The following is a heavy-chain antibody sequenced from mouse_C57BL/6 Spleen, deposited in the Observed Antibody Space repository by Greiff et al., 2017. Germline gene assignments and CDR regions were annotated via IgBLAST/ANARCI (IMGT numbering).Heavy chain of an antibody. CDR1: GYAFSSYW. J-gene: IGHJ4*01. Sequence: QVQLKQSGAELVKPGASVKISCKASGYAFSSYWMNWVKQRPGKGLEWIGQIYPGDGDTNYNGKFKGKATLTADKSSSTAYMQLSSLTSEDSAVYFCARVRTAQASYYAMDYWGQGTSVTVSS. D-gene: IGHD3-2*02. CDR3: ARVRTAQASYYAMDY. V-gene: IGHV1-80*01. CDR2: IYPGDGDT.